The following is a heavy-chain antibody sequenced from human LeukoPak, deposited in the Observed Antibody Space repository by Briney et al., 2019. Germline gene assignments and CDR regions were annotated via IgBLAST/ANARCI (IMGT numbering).Heavy chain of an antibody. V-gene: IGHV3-7*01. CDR2: IKQDGSEK. J-gene: IGHJ6*02. CDR3: ARDGIAVAGNDYYYYYGMDV. D-gene: IGHD6-19*01. CDR1: GFTFSSYW. Sequence: GGSLRLSCAASGFTFSSYWMSWVRQAPGKGLEWVANIKQDGSEKYYVDSAKGRFTISRDNAKNSLYLQMNSLRAEDTAVYYCARDGIAVAGNDYYYYYGMDVWGQGTTVTVSS.